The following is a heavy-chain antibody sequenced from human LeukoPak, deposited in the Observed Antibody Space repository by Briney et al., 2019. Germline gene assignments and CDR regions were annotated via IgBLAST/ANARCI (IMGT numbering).Heavy chain of an antibody. D-gene: IGHD1-26*01. J-gene: IGHJ6*03. CDR3: AGERPLYIGSYNYMGV. Sequence: SETLSLNCTVSGGSINNYYWTWIRQPPGKGLEWIGYIHYSGSTNYNPSLKSRVTVSLDTSKNQFSLKLSSVTAADTAVYYCAGERPLYIGSYNYMGVWGKGTSVTVSS. V-gene: IGHV4-59*01. CDR2: IHYSGST. CDR1: GGSINNYY.